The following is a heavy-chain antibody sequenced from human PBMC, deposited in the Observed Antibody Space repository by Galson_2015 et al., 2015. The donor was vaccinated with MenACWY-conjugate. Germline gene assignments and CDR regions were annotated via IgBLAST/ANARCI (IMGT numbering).Heavy chain of an antibody. J-gene: IGHJ4*02. CDR1: GFTFSNYD. Sequence: SLRLSCATSGFTFSNYDMNWVRQAPGKGLEWVSSISTSSNNIYYADSVKGRFTISRDKAKNSVYLQMNSLRAEDTAVYLCARVVPSSIIHVFDYWGQGTLVTVSS. V-gene: IGHV3-21*01. CDR2: ISTSSNNI. CDR3: ARVVPSSIIHVFDY. D-gene: IGHD2-2*01.